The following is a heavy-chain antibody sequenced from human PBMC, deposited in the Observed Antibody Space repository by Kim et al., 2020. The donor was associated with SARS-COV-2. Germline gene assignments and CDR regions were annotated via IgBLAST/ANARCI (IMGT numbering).Heavy chain of an antibody. Sequence: GGSLRLSCGASGFTFRNYWMHWVRQTPGKGLVWVSRINRDGSTTNYADSVKGRFTISRDNAKNTLYLQMNNLRVEDTAVYYCVRVLTRYYDVLTGLQAREYYFDSWGQGTPVTVSS. J-gene: IGHJ4*02. CDR1: GFTFRNYW. CDR3: VRVLTRYYDVLTGLQAREYYFDS. V-gene: IGHV3-74*01. CDR2: INRDGSTT. D-gene: IGHD3-9*01.